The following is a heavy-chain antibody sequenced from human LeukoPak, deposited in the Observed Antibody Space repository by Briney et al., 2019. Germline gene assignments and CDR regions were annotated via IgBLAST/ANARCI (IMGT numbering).Heavy chain of an antibody. J-gene: IGHJ4*02. D-gene: IGHD3-10*01. CDR3: ARESYGSGSYYNRGPPDY. CDR2: ISSSSSYI. Sequence: GGSLRLSCAASGFTFSSYAMSWVRQAPGKGLEWVSSISSSSSYIYYADSVKGRFTISRDNAKNSLYLQMNSLRAEDTAVYYCARESYGSGSYYNRGPPDYWGQGTLVTVSS. CDR1: GFTFSSYA. V-gene: IGHV3-21*01.